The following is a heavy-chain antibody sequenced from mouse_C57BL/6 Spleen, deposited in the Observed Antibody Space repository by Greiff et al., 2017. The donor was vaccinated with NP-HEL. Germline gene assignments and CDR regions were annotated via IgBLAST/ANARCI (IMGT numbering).Heavy chain of an antibody. V-gene: IGHV1-50*01. CDR2: IDPSDSYT. CDR3: AIRSRAMDY. CDR1: GYTFTSYW. J-gene: IGHJ4*01. Sequence: VQLQQSGAELVKPGASVKLSCKASGYTFTSYWMQWVKQRPGQGLEWIGEIDPSDSYTNYNQKFKGKATLTVDTSSSTAYMQLSSLTSEDSAVYYCAIRSRAMDYWGQGTSVTVSS.